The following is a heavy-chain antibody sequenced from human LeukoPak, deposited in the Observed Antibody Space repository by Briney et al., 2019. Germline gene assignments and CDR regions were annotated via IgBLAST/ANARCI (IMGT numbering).Heavy chain of an antibody. Sequence: GRSLRLSCAASGFTVSSNYMSWIRQAPGKGLEWVSVIYSGGSTNYADSVRGRFTISRDNSKNTVYLQMNSLRAEDTAVYYCARDLLIGYSYAYHYWGQGTLVTVSS. CDR3: ARDLLIGYSYAYHY. V-gene: IGHV3-66*01. CDR2: IYSGGST. J-gene: IGHJ4*02. CDR1: GFTVSSNY. D-gene: IGHD5-18*01.